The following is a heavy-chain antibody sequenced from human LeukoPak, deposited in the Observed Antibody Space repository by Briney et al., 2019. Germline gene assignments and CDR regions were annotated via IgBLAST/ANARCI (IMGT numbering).Heavy chain of an antibody. J-gene: IGHJ4*02. CDR2: TTDTGGST. CDR1: GFSFNTFA. D-gene: IGHD2/OR15-2a*01. Sequence: GGCLRLSCAASGFSFNTFAMTWYRQAPGKGLAWVSTTTDTGGSTHYADAVEGRFTMSRDNSKNTLYLQLNSLRAEDTAVCYCAKDVGMNIGGGDCWGLGTLVTVSS. CDR3: AKDVGMNIGGGDC. V-gene: IGHV3-23*01.